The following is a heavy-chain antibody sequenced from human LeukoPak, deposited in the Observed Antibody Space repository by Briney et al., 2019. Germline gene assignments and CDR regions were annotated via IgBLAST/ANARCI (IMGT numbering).Heavy chain of an antibody. J-gene: IGHJ4*02. CDR1: GFTFSDYY. V-gene: IGHV3-30-3*01. CDR3: ARDLGAFCGGDCSAGY. CDR2: ISYDGSNK. Sequence: GGSLRLSCAASGFTFSDYYMSWIRQAPGKGLEWVALISYDGSNKYYADSVKGRFSISRDNSKNTLYLQMNSLKPEDTAVYYCARDLGAFCGGDCSAGYWGQGTLVTVSS. D-gene: IGHD2-21*02.